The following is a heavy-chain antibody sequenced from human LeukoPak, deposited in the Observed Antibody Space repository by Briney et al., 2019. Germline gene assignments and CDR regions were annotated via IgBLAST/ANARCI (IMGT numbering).Heavy chain of an antibody. CDR2: ISAHNGNT. CDR1: GYTFTSYG. J-gene: IGHJ4*02. CDR3: ARRVPRGYGGYDIDY. V-gene: IGHV1-18*01. D-gene: IGHD5-12*01. Sequence: ASVKVSCKASGYTFTSYGISWVRQAPGQGLEWMGWISAHNGNTNYAQMPQDRVTMTRDTSTSTAYMDLRNLRSDDTAVYYCARRVPRGYGGYDIDYWGQGTLVTVSS.